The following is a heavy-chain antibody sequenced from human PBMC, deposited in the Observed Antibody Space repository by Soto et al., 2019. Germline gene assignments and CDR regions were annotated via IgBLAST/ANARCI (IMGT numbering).Heavy chain of an antibody. CDR3: ARCGGGSRNWFDP. V-gene: IGHV4-4*02. Sequence: SETLSLTCAVSGGSIRSSNWWSWVRQPPGKGLEWIGKIYYSGSTNYNPSLKSRVTISVDTSKNQFSLKLSSVTAADTAVYYCARCGGGSRNWFDPWGQGTLVTVSS. CDR1: GGSIRSSNW. D-gene: IGHD3-10*01. CDR2: IYYSGST. J-gene: IGHJ5*02.